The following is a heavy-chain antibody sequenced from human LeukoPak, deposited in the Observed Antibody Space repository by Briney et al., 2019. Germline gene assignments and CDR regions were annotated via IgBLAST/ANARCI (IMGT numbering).Heavy chain of an antibody. Sequence: SETLSLTCAVYGGSFSGYYWSWIRQPPGKGLEWIGEINHSGSTNYNPSLKSRVTISVDTSKNQFSLKLSSVTAADTAVYYCARGRRDRGSYRYTDYWGQGTLVTVSS. CDR3: ARGRRDRGSYRYTDY. V-gene: IGHV4-34*01. D-gene: IGHD3-16*02. CDR1: GGSFSGYY. J-gene: IGHJ4*02. CDR2: INHSGST.